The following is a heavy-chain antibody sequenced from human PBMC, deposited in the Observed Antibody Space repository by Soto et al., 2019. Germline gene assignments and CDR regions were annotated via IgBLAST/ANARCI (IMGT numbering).Heavy chain of an antibody. CDR2: TYYRSKWYN. D-gene: IGHD6-19*01. CDR1: GDSVSSNSAA. CDR3: ASSGQYSSGSQSLDY. V-gene: IGHV6-1*01. Sequence: SQTLSLTCAISGDSVSSNSAAWNWIRQSPSRGLEWLGRTYYRSKWYNDYAVSVKGRITINPDTSKNQFSLQLNSVTPEDTAVYYCASSGQYSSGSQSLDYWGQGTLVTVSS. J-gene: IGHJ4*02.